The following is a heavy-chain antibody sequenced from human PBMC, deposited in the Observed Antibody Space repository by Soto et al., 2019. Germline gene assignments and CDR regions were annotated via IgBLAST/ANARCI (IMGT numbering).Heavy chain of an antibody. CDR2: ISYDGSNK. D-gene: IGHD1-20*01. J-gene: IGHJ4*02. Sequence: PGGSLRLSCAASGFTFISYAMHWVRQAPGKGLEWVAVISYDGSNKYYADSVKGRFTISRDNSKNTLYLQMNSLRAEDTAVYYCAREGITGTDFDYWGQGTLVTVSS. V-gene: IGHV3-30-3*01. CDR3: AREGITGTDFDY. CDR1: GFTFISYA.